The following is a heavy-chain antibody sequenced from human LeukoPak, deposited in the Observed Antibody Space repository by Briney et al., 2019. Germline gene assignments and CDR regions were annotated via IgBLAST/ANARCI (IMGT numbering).Heavy chain of an antibody. Sequence: RASVKVSCKASGYTFTGYYMHWVRQAPGQGLEWMGWINPNSGGTNYAQKFQGRVTMTRDTSISTAYMELSRLRSDDTAVYYCARDGHSSSSGDAFDIWGQGTMVTVSS. J-gene: IGHJ3*02. CDR1: GYTFTGYY. V-gene: IGHV1-2*02. CDR3: ARDGHSSSSGDAFDI. D-gene: IGHD6-6*01. CDR2: INPNSGGT.